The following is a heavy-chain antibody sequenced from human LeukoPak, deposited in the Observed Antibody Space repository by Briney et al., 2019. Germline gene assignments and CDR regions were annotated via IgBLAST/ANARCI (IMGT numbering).Heavy chain of an antibody. CDR1: GYTFNSYG. D-gene: IGHD3-22*01. CDR2: ISAYNGNT. V-gene: IGHV1-18*01. J-gene: IGHJ4*02. CDR3: ARVGSSGYFFDY. Sequence: ASVKVSCKASGYTFNSYGISWVRQAPEQGLEWMGWISAYNGNTNYAQKFQGRVTMTTDTSTSTAYMELRSLRSDDTAVYYCARVGSSGYFFDYWGQGTLVTVSS.